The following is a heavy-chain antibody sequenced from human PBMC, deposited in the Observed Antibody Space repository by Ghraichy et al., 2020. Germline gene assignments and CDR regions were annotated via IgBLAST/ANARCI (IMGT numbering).Heavy chain of an antibody. Sequence: SETLSLTCTVSGGSISHGGYFWSWIRQHPGKGLEWIGYIYFSGSTDYTPSLRSRVTISLDTSKHQLYLKLSSVTAADTAVYYCARHYNFPLYYMDVWGKGTPVTDSS. D-gene: IGHD3-3*01. V-gene: IGHV4-31*03. CDR2: IYFSGST. CDR1: GGSISHGGYF. CDR3: ARHYNFPLYYMDV. J-gene: IGHJ6*03.